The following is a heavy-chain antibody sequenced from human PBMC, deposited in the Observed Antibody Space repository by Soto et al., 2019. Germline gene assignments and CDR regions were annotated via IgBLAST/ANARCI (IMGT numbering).Heavy chain of an antibody. CDR2: IKQDGSEK. CDR3: ARGRRSGNTGYDLDY. D-gene: IGHD5-12*01. CDR1: GFTFSSDW. J-gene: IGHJ4*02. V-gene: IGHV3-7*01. Sequence: GSLRLSCGVSGFTFSSDWMNWVRQAPGKGLEWVSNIKQDGSEKYYLDSVKGRFTISRDNAKNSLYLQMYSLGAEDTAVYYCARGRRSGNTGYDLDYWGQGTLVTVSS.